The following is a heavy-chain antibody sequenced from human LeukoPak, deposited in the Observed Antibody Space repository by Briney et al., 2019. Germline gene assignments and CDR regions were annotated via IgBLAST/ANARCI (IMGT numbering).Heavy chain of an antibody. CDR1: GRSISSYY. Sequence: SETLSLTCTVSGRSISSYYWSWIRPPAGRGRDWMGRIYTIGSTNYNPSLKTEITIPVDTPKNQFSLNLTSLAAPATPGYSFPRMDYYNSSGTFPDDYWGQGTMVTVSS. CDR3: PRMDYYNSSGTFPDDY. V-gene: IGHV4-4*07. D-gene: IGHD3-22*01. J-gene: IGHJ4*02. CDR2: IYTIGST.